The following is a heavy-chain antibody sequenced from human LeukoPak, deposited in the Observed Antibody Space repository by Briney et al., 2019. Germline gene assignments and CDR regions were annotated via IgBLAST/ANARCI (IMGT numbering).Heavy chain of an antibody. Sequence: SETLSLTCTVSGGSISSSNYYWAWIRQPPGKGLEWIGNIHYSGSTYYNASLNSRITMSIDTAKNRFSLRLSSVTAADTAVFFCARLPERSDLLPSYANSFDWWGQGTLVTVSS. V-gene: IGHV4-39*01. CDR2: IHYSGST. CDR1: GGSISSSNYY. D-gene: IGHD3-9*01. J-gene: IGHJ4*02. CDR3: ARLPERSDLLPSYANSFDW.